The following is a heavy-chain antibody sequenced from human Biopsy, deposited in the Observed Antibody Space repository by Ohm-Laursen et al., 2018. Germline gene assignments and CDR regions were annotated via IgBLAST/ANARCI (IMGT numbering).Heavy chain of an antibody. V-gene: IGHV4-59*01. CDR1: GDSISSYY. CDR3: ARGMRSSGWPYFDS. CDR2: VYYTGSTA. Sequence: SETLSLTCTVSGDSISSYYWSWIRQPPGKGLQWIGYVYYTGSTANYNPSLESRVTMSVDMPKNQFSLKLSSVTAADTAIYYCARGMRSSGWPYFDSWGQGTLVTVSS. D-gene: IGHD6-19*01. J-gene: IGHJ4*02.